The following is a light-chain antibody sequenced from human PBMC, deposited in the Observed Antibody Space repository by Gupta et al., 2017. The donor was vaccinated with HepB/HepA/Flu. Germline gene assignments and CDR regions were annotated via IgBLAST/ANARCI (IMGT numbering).Light chain of an antibody. CDR2: VYSDGSH. CDR1: SGHRSYA. Sequence: QLVLTQSPSASASLGASVNLTCTLSSGHRSYAIAWHQQQPEKGPRYLMKVYSDGSHSKGDGIPYRFSGSSSGAERFLTISSLRSDDDADYYCPTWATGNVLFGGGTKLTVL. V-gene: IGLV4-69*01. CDR3: PTWATGNVL. J-gene: IGLJ2*01.